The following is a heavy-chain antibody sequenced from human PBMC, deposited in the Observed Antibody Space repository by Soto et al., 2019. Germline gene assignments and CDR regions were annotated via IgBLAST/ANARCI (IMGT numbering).Heavy chain of an antibody. Sequence: ESGGGVVQPGRSLRLSCAASGFTFSSYGMHWVRQAPGKGLEWVAVIWYDGSNKYYADSVKGRFTISRDNSKNTLYLQMNSLRAEDTAVYYCARDQLDIVVVPAAKGHYYYGMDVWGQGTTVTVSS. D-gene: IGHD2-2*03. CDR1: GFTFSSYG. CDR2: IWYDGSNK. J-gene: IGHJ6*02. V-gene: IGHV3-33*01. CDR3: ARDQLDIVVVPAAKGHYYYGMDV.